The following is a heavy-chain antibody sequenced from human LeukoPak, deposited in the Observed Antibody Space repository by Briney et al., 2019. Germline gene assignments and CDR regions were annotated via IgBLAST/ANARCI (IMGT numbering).Heavy chain of an antibody. CDR3: ARRSKGYSYGYDFAY. V-gene: IGHV5-51*01. CDR1: GYNFTTYW. J-gene: IGHJ4*02. Sequence: GESLKISCKGSGYNFTTYWIGWVRQMPGKGLEWMGIIYPGDSDTRYSPSFQGQVTISADKSISTAYLQWSSLKASDTAIYYCARRSKGYSYGYDFAYWGQGTLVTVSS. D-gene: IGHD5-18*01. CDR2: IYPGDSDT.